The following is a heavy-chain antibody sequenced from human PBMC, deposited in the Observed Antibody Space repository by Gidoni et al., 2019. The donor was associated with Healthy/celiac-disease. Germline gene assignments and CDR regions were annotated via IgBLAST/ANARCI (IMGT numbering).Heavy chain of an antibody. Sequence: EVQLLESWGGLVQPGGSLRLSCSASGFTFSSYAMSWVRQAPGKGLGWVRAISSSGGSTDYADSVKGRFTISRDNSKNTLYLQMNSMRAEDTAVYYCAKDSRDNMVDYWGQGTLVTVSS. CDR3: AKDSRDNMVDY. D-gene: IGHD2-15*01. J-gene: IGHJ4*02. CDR1: GFTFSSYA. CDR2: ISSSGGST. V-gene: IGHV3-23*01.